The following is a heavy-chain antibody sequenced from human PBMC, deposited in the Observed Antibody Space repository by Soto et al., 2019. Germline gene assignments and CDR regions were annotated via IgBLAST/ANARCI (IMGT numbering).Heavy chain of an antibody. CDR1: GFTFSSYA. V-gene: IGHV3-30-3*01. CDR3: ARMLGGMATVPFDY. CDR2: ISYEGSNK. Sequence: QVQLVESGGGVVQPGRSLRLSCAASGFTFSSYAMHWVRQAPGTGLEWVAVISYEGSNKYYADSVKGRFTISRDNSKNTLYLQMNSLRTEDTAVYYCARMLGGMATVPFDYWGQGALVTVSS. D-gene: IGHD4-4*01. J-gene: IGHJ4*02.